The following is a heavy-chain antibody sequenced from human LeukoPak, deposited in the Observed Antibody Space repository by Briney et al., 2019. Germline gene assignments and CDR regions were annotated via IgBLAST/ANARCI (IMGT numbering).Heavy chain of an antibody. J-gene: IGHJ4*02. CDR3: AKGSCSTTVDRKTQLFDY. Sequence: GGSLRLSCAASGFTFDDYSMHWVSQAPGKGLEWVSLISCDGGSTYYADSVKGRFTISRDNSKNSLYLQMNSLRTEDTASYYCAKGSCSTTVDRKTQLFDYWGRGTLVTVSS. CDR1: GFTFDDYS. D-gene: IGHD4-17*01. CDR2: ISCDGGST. V-gene: IGHV3-43*01.